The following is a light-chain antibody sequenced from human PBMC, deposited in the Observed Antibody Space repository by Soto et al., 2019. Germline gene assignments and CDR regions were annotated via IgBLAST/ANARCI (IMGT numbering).Light chain of an antibody. Sequence: EIVLTQSPAILSLSPGERATLSCRASQSVSSYLAWYQQKPGQAPRLLIYDASNRATGIPARFSGSGSGTDFTLTISSLEPEDFAVYYCQQYGRSPFTFGPGTKVDIK. CDR2: DAS. CDR3: QQYGRSPFT. CDR1: QSVSSY. V-gene: IGKV3-11*01. J-gene: IGKJ3*01.